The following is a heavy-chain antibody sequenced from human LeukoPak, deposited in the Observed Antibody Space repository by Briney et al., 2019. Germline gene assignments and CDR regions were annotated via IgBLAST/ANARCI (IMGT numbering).Heavy chain of an antibody. CDR1: GGSISGYY. Sequence: AETLSLTCTVSGGSISGYYWSWIRQPAGKGLEWIGRVYTSGSTHYNPSLKSRVTMSVDTFKNQFSLKLSSLTAADTAVYYCARLITGTTTAFDIWGQGTMVTVSS. CDR2: VYTSGST. J-gene: IGHJ3*02. D-gene: IGHD1-7*01. V-gene: IGHV4-4*07. CDR3: ARLITGTTTAFDI.